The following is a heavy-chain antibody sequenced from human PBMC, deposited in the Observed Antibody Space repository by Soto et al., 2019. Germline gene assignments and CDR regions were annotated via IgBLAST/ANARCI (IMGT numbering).Heavy chain of an antibody. CDR3: ARDRALLAASPGY. CDR2: ISAYNGNT. J-gene: IGHJ4*02. V-gene: IGHV1-18*01. D-gene: IGHD2-15*01. CDR1: GYTFTSYD. Sequence: QVQLVQSGGEVKKPGASVKISCKASGYTFTSYDINWVRQAPGQGLEWMGWISAYNGNTNYAQKFQGRVTMTTDTSTSTAYMELRRMRSDDTAVYYCARDRALLAASPGYWGQGTLVTVSS.